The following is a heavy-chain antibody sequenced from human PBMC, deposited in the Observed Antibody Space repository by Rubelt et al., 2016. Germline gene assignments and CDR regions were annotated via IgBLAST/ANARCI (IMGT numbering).Heavy chain of an antibody. J-gene: IGHJ4*02. CDR1: GYSLTTYY. CDR2: IDPSGGAT. CDR3: AREPASTCYFDF. Sequence: GASVKISCKASGYSLTTYYMHWVRQATGQGLEWMVMIDPSGGATKYAQKFQGRSTMTRDTSTSTVYLDLSSLRSEDTAVYYCAREPASTCYFDFWGQGTLVTVSS. V-gene: IGHV1-46*01. D-gene: IGHD2/OR15-2a*01.